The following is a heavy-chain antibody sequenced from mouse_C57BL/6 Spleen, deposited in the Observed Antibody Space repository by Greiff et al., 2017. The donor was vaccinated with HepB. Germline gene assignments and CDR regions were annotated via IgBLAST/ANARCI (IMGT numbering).Heavy chain of an antibody. D-gene: IGHD1-1*01. CDR1: GYTFTSYW. CDR2: IYPSDSET. Sequence: QVHVKQPGAELVRPGSSVKLSCKASGYTFTSYWMDWVKQRPGQGLEWIGNIYPSDSETHYNQKFKDKATLTVDKSSSTAYMQLSSLTSEDSAVYYCARSDYYGSSYNYYAMDYWGQGTSVTVSS. J-gene: IGHJ4*01. CDR3: ARSDYYGSSYNYYAMDY. V-gene: IGHV1-61*01.